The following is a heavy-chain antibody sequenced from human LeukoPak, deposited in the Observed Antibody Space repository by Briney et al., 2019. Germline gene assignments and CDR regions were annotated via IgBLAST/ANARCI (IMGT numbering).Heavy chain of an antibody. CDR2: ISASGRST. CDR3: AKKSPIFGVVIPLFDY. V-gene: IGHV3-23*01. Sequence: GGSLRLSCAASGFIFKDVWMSWVRQAPGKGLEWVSSISASGRSTYYADSVKGRFTISRDNSKNTLYLQVNSLRAEDTAVYYCAKKSPIFGVVIPLFDYWGQGTLVSVSS. J-gene: IGHJ4*02. CDR1: GFIFKDVW. D-gene: IGHD3-3*01.